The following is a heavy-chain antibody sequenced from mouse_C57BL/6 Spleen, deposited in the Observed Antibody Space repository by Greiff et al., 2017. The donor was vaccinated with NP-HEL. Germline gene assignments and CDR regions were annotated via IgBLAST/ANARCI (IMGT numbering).Heavy chain of an antibody. CDR2: IYPGDGDT. Sequence: VQLQQSGASVKISCKASGYAFSSYWMNWVKQRPGKGLEWIGQIYPGDGDTNYNGKFKGKATLTADKSSSTAYMQLSSLTSEDSAVYFCARDLGGYFDVWGTGTTVTVSS. J-gene: IGHJ1*03. V-gene: IGHV1-80*01. CDR3: ARDLGGYFDV. CDR1: GYAFSSYW.